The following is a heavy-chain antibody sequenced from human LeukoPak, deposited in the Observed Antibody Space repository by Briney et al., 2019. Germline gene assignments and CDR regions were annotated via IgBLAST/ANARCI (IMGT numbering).Heavy chain of an antibody. J-gene: IGHJ3*01. CDR1: GFTFSDYY. D-gene: IGHD3-10*01. CDR2: ISTTI. CDR3: ARRNSGSGHSFDF. V-gene: IGHV3-11*01. Sequence: GGSLRLSCAASGFTFSDYYMTWIRQAPGKGLEWVSYISTTIYYADSVKGRFTISRDNAKNSLYLQMNSLRAEDTAVYYCARRNSGSGHSFDFWGQGTMVTVSS.